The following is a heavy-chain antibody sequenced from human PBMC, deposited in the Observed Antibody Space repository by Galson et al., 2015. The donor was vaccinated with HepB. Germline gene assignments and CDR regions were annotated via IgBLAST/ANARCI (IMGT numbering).Heavy chain of an antibody. CDR2: IYPGDSDT. D-gene: IGHD3-22*01. CDR1: GYSFTTYW. V-gene: IGHV5-51*01. Sequence: QSGAEVKKPGESLKISCKVSGYSFTTYWIGWVRQMPGKGLEWMGIIYPGDSDTRYSPSIQGQVTISADKSISTAYLQWSSLKASDSAIYYCARNYYDSSVYIGHFDYWGQGTLVTVSS. J-gene: IGHJ4*02. CDR3: ARNYYDSSVYIGHFDY.